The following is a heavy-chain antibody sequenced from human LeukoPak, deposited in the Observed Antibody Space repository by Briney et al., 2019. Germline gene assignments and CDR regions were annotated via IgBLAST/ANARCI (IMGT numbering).Heavy chain of an antibody. CDR1: GGSLSGYY. CDR3: ARDGGAIQLWSEYYYYYYYMDV. CDR2: INHSGST. V-gene: IGHV4-34*01. D-gene: IGHD5-18*01. J-gene: IGHJ6*03. Sequence: PSETLSLTCAVYGGSLSGYYWSWIRQPPGKGLEWIGEINHSGSTNYNPSLKSRVTISVDTSKNQFSLKLSSVTAADTAVYYCARDGGAIQLWSEYYYYYYYMDVWGKGTTVTVSS.